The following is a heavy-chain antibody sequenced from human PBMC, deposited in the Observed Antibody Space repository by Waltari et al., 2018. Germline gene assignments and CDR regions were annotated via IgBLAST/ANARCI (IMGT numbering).Heavy chain of an antibody. V-gene: IGHV1-69*01. CDR1: GGPFSSYA. J-gene: IGHJ4*02. CDR3: ARDLQRHPRDY. Sequence: QVQLVQSGAEVTKPGSSVKVSCKASGGPFSSYAISWVRQAPGQGLEWMGGIIPIFGTANYTQKFQGRVTITADESTSTAYMELSSLRSEDTAVYYCARDLQRHPRDYWGQGTLVTVSS. CDR2: IIPIFGTA. D-gene: IGHD6-25*01.